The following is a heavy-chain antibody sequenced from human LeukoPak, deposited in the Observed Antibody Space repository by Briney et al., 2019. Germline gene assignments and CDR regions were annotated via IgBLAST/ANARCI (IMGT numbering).Heavy chain of an antibody. J-gene: IGHJ5*01. V-gene: IGHV5-51*01. CDR3: ARRRGYTSSWFDY. Sequence: GESLKISCKSSGYSFTNYWIAWVRQMPGKGLEWMGIIYPGDSDIRYSPSFQGQVTISADKSISTAYLQWSSLKASDTAIYYCARRRGYTSSWFDYWGPGTLVTVSS. CDR1: GYSFTNYW. CDR2: IYPGDSDI. D-gene: IGHD6-13*01.